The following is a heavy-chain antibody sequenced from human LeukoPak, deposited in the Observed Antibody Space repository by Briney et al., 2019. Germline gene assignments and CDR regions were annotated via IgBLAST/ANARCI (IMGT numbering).Heavy chain of an antibody. Sequence: GGSLRPSCAASGFTLSSYWMHWVRQTPGKGPVWVSRINSDGSSTSYADSVKGRFTISRDNAKNTLYLQMNSLRAEDTAVYYCARDRYYYDSSGGDAFDIWGQGTMVTVSS. V-gene: IGHV3-74*01. CDR3: ARDRYYYDSSGGDAFDI. J-gene: IGHJ3*02. D-gene: IGHD3-22*01. CDR1: GFTLSSYW. CDR2: INSDGSST.